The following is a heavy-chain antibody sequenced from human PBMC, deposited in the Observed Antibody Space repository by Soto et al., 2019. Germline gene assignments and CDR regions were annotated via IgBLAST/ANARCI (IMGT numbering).Heavy chain of an antibody. D-gene: IGHD3-22*01. CDR1: GGSISSYY. Sequence: QVQLQESGPGLVKPSETLSLTCTVSGGSISSYYWSWIRQPPGKGLEWIGYIYYSGSTNYNPSLKSRVTISVDTSKNQFSLKLSSVTAADTAVYYCARDDSSGSPHFDYWGQGTLVTVSS. J-gene: IGHJ4*02. CDR2: IYYSGST. CDR3: ARDDSSGSPHFDY. V-gene: IGHV4-59*01.